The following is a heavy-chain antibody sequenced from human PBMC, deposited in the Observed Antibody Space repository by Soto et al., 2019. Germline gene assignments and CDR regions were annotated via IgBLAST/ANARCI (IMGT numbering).Heavy chain of an antibody. CDR1: GFTFSSYG. CDR3: AKDQYGDYDYYYYGMDV. J-gene: IGHJ6*02. CDR2: ISYDGSNK. D-gene: IGHD4-17*01. V-gene: IGHV3-30*18. Sequence: QVQLVESGGGVVQPGRSLRLSCAASGFTFSSYGMHWVRQAPGKGLEWVAVISYDGSNKYYADSVKGRFTISRDNSKHTLYLQMNSLRAEDTAVYYCAKDQYGDYDYYYYGMDVCGQGTTVTVSS.